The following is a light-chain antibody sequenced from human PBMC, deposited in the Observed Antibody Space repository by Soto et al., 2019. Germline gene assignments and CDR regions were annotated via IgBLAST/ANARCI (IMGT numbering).Light chain of an antibody. V-gene: IGKV1-39*01. CDR3: QQSYTIPYT. CDR2: AAY. Sequence: DIQMTQSPSSLPASVGDRVTLTCRASQSISTYLNWYQQKPGKAPKLLIYAAYSLQSGVPSRLNGSGSGTDFTLTISSLQPEDFATYYCQQSYTIPYTFGQGTKLEIK. CDR1: QSISTY. J-gene: IGKJ2*01.